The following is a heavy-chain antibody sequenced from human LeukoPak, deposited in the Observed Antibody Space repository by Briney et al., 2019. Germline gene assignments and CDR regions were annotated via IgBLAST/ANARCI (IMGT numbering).Heavy chain of an antibody. CDR2: ISAYNGNT. CDR1: GYTFTNLG. J-gene: IGHJ6*03. CDR3: ARLLQGWELNYYYSYMDV. V-gene: IGHV1-18*01. Sequence: ASVKVSCKASGYTFTNLGISWVRQAPGQGLEWMGWISAYNGNTNYAQKLQGRVTITTDTSTTTAYMELRSLRSDDTAVYYCARLLQGWELNYYYSYMDVWGKGTTVTISS. D-gene: IGHD4-23*01.